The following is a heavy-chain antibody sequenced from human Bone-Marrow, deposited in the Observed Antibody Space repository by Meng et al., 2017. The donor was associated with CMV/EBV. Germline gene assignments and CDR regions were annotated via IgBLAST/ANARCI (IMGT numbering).Heavy chain of an antibody. J-gene: IGHJ3*02. CDR1: GGPLSSGDYY. Sequence: SETLSLTCTVSGGPLSSGDYYWSWIRQPPGKGLEWIGYIYYSGSTYYNPSLKSRVTISVDTSQNQCSLKLSSVTAADTAVYYCASRVVKGYLSDAFDIWGQGTMVTVSS. D-gene: IGHD3-3*01. CDR3: ASRVVKGYLSDAFDI. V-gene: IGHV4-30-4*08. CDR2: IYYSGST.